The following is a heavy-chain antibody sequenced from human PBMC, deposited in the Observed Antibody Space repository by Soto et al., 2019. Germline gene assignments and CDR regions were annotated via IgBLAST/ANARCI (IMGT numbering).Heavy chain of an antibody. J-gene: IGHJ6*03. CDR2: ISSSSSTI. D-gene: IGHD6-13*01. CDR3: ARASFIAAAGNYAVYYYYYMDG. Sequence: GGSLRLSCAASGFTFSSYTMNWVRQAPGKGLEWVSYISSSSSTIYYADSVKGRFTISRDNAKNSLYLQMNSLRAEDTAVYYCARASFIAAAGNYAVYYYYYMDGWGKGITVTVS. CDR1: GFTFSSYT. V-gene: IGHV3-48*01.